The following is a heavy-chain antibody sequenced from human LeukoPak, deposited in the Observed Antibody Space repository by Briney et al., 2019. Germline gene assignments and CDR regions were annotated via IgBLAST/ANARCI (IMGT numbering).Heavy chain of an antibody. CDR3: AKRRKRYFDWSNFDY. Sequence: GGSLRLPCAASGFTFSSYSMNWVRQAPGKGLEWVSSISSSSSYIYYADSVKGRFTISRDNARNSLYLQMNSLRAEDTAVYYCAKRRKRYFDWSNFDYWGQGTLVTVSS. V-gene: IGHV3-21*01. J-gene: IGHJ4*02. CDR1: GFTFSSYS. CDR2: ISSSSSYI. D-gene: IGHD3-9*01.